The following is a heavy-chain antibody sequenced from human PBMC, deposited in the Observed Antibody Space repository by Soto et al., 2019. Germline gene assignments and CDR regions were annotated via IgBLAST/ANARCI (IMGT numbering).Heavy chain of an antibody. CDR2: ISAYNGNT. Sequence: ASVKVSCKASGYTFTSYGISWVRQAPGQGLEWMGWISAYNGNTNYAQKLQGRVTMTTDTSTSTAYMELRSLRSDDTAVYYCARDLHLYYYYYYMDVWGKGTTVTVSS. CDR1: GYTFTSYG. V-gene: IGHV1-18*01. J-gene: IGHJ6*03. CDR3: ARDLHLYYYYYYMDV.